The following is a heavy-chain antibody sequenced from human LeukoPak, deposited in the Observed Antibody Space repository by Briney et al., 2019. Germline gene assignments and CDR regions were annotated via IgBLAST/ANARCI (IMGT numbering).Heavy chain of an antibody. CDR1: GFTLSDYD. V-gene: IGHV3-13*01. CDR3: ATDTGYSSGWSDY. J-gene: IGHJ4*02. Sequence: GGSLRLSCAASGFTLSDYDMHWVRRGTGKGLEWVSAIGAAGDTYYQGSVKGRFTISRDEAKNFLYLQMNSLRVEDTAVYYRATDTGYSSGWSDYWGQGTLVTVSS. CDR2: IGAAGDT. D-gene: IGHD6-19*01.